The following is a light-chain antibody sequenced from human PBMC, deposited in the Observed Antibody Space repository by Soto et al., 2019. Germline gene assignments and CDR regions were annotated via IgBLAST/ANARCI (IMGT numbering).Light chain of an antibody. CDR2: DVY. V-gene: IGLV2-14*01. CDR1: SSDVGGYDY. CDR3: SSYTTTSTVV. J-gene: IGLJ2*01. Sequence: QSVLTQPASVSGSPGQSITISCIGTSSDVGGYDYVSWFQQYPGKAPSLMLYDVYRRPSGVSYRFSGSKSGNTASLTISGLQAEDEADYYCSSYTTTSTVVFGGGTKLTVL.